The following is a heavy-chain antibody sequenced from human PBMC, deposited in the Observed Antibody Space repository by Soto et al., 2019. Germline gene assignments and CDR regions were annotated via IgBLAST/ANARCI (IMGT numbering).Heavy chain of an antibody. CDR1: GYTFTSHG. V-gene: IGHV1-18*04. D-gene: IGHD5-12*01. CDR3: ARDALGGPLLATIHFDQ. Sequence: QVQLVQSGAEVKKPGASMKVSCKASGYTFTSHGISWVRPAPGQELERMGWTTVYNGDTNYARKFQDRVSMTADSSTKTAYLELRSLRSDDTAVYYCARDALGGPLLATIHFDQWGQGTLV. CDR2: TTVYNGDT. J-gene: IGHJ4*02.